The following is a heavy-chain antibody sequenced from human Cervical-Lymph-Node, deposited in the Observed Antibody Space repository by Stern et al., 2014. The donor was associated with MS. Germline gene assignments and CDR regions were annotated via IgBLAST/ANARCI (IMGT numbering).Heavy chain of an antibody. V-gene: IGHV3-33*01. D-gene: IGHD2-15*01. J-gene: IGHJ3*02. CDR2: IWYDGSNK. Sequence: VQLLESGGGVVQPGRSLRLSCAASGFTFSSYGMHWVRQAPGKGLEWVAVIWYDGSNKYYADSVKGRFTISRDNSKNTLYLQMNSLRAEDTAVYYCARVPLNDCSGGSCYLDAFDIWGQGTMVTVSS. CDR1: GFTFSSYG. CDR3: ARVPLNDCSGGSCYLDAFDI.